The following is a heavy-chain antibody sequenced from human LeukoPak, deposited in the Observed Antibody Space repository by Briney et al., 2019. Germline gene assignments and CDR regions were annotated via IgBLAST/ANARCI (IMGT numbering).Heavy chain of an antibody. V-gene: IGHV3-74*01. CDR3: ARENYDILTGYDDAFDI. CDR1: GFTFSSYW. CDR2: INSDGSST. J-gene: IGHJ3*02. D-gene: IGHD3-9*01. Sequence: GGSLILSCAASGFTFSSYWMHWVRQAPGKGLVWVSRINSDGSSTSYADSVKGRFTISRDNAKNTLYLQMNSLRAEDTAVYYCARENYDILTGYDDAFDIWGQGTMVTVSS.